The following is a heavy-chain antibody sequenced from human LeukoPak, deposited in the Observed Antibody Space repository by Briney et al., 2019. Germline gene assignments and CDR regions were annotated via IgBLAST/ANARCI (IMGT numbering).Heavy chain of an antibody. CDR3: AKRAGYGSGSYPNWFDP. D-gene: IGHD3-10*01. CDR2: ISYDGSNK. Sequence: GGSLRLSCAAPGFTFSSYGMHWVRQAPGKGLEWVAVISYDGSNKYYADSVKGRFTISRDNSKNTLYLQMNSLRAEDTAVYYCAKRAGYGSGSYPNWFDPWGQGTLVTVSS. V-gene: IGHV3-30*18. J-gene: IGHJ5*02. CDR1: GFTFSSYG.